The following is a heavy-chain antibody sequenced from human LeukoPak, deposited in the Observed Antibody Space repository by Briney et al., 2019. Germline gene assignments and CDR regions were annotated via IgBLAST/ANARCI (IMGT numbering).Heavy chain of an antibody. Sequence: SETLSLTCAVYGGSFSGYYWSWIRQPPGKGLEWIGEINHSGSTNYNPSLKSRVTISVDTSKNQFSLKLSSVTAADTAVYYCARGRVGPSPPYYYDSRARRHAFDIWGQGSMVTVSS. V-gene: IGHV4-34*01. D-gene: IGHD3-22*01. J-gene: IGHJ3*02. CDR1: GGSFSGYY. CDR2: INHSGST. CDR3: ARGRVGPSPPYYYDSRARRHAFDI.